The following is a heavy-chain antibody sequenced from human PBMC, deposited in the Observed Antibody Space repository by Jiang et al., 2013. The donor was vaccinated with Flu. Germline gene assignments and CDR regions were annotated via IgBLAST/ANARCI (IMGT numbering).Heavy chain of an antibody. CDR1: GFTFSAYG. D-gene: IGHD7-27*01. J-gene: IGHJ4*02. V-gene: IGHV3-30*02. Sequence: GVVQPGGSLRLSCAASGFTFSAYGMHWVRQAPGKGLEWVALIRYDGTKKYYADSVKGRFTISRANAQNSLFLQMNSLRAEDTAVYYCASGLSGDDSAYRPLGYWGQGTLVTVSS. CDR2: IRYDGTKK. CDR3: ASGLSGDDSAYRPLGY.